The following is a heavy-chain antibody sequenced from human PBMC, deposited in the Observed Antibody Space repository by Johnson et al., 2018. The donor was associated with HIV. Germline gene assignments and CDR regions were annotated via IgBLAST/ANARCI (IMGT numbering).Heavy chain of an antibody. D-gene: IGHD2-15*01. Sequence: VQLVESGGGLVQPGGSLRLSCAASGFTFSSYDMHWVRQATGKGLEWVSTISVSGDSTYYADSVKGRFTISREKSKNTLYVQMNSLRVEDTAVYYCARDLGRPDAFDVWGQGTMVTVSS. CDR1: GFTFSSYD. CDR2: ISVSGDST. V-gene: IGHV3-23*04. CDR3: ARDLGRPDAFDV. J-gene: IGHJ3*01.